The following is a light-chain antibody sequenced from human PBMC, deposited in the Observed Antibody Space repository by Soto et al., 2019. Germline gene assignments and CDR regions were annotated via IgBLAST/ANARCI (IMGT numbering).Light chain of an antibody. CDR3: CSYARTSTYV. CDR2: EDN. CDR1: SSDVGSYNL. V-gene: IGLV2-23*01. Sequence: QSALTQPASVSGSPGQSITISCTGTSSDVGSYNLVSWYQQHPDKAPKLMIYEDNKRPSGVSNRFSVSKSGYTASLTISGLQAEDEADYYCCSYARTSTYVFGSGTKLTVL. J-gene: IGLJ1*01.